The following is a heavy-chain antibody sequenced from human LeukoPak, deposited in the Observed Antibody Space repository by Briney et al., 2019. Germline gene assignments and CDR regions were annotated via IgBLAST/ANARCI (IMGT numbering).Heavy chain of an antibody. CDR3: ARKTRTWSNWFDP. CDR1: GGSISSGNYH. CDR2: IYYSGSV. V-gene: IGHV4-30-4*01. D-gene: IGHD1-14*01. Sequence: PSETLSLTCTVSGGSISSGNYHWSWIRQSPGKGLEWIGYIYYSGSVFYNPSLESRIIISLDTSKNQFSLKVTSLTAADSAVYYCARKTRTWSNWFDPWGQGTLVTVSS. J-gene: IGHJ5*02.